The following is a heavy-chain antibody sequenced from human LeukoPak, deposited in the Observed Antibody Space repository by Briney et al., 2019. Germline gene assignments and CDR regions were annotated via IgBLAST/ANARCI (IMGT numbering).Heavy chain of an antibody. D-gene: IGHD3-9*01. CDR3: ARDLADILTGYLLYYGMDV. CDR1: GFTFSSYS. Sequence: GGSLRLSCAASGFTFSSYSMNWVRQAPGKGLEWVSSISSSSSYIYYADSVKGRFTISRDNAKNSLYLQMNSLRAEDTAVYYCARDLADILTGYLLYYGMDVWGQGTTVTASS. V-gene: IGHV3-21*01. J-gene: IGHJ6*02. CDR2: ISSSSSYI.